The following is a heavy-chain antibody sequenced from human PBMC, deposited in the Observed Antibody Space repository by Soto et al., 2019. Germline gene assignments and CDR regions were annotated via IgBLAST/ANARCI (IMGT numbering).Heavy chain of an antibody. J-gene: IGHJ5*02. CDR2: ISSSSSYI. Sequence: GGSLRLSCAASGFTFSSYSMNWVRQAPGKGLEWVSSISSSSSYIYYADSVKGRFTISRDNAKNSLYLQMNSLRAEDTAVYFRWRDEGPNWVDPWGQGTLVTVSS. CDR3: WRDEGPNWVDP. V-gene: IGHV3-21*01. CDR1: GFTFSSYS.